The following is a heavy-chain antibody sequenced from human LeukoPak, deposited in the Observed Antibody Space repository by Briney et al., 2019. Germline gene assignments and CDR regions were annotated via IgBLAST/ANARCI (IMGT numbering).Heavy chain of an antibody. D-gene: IGHD2-2*01. CDR1: GFTFSSYG. J-gene: IGHJ5*02. V-gene: IGHV3-33*01. CDR2: IWYDGSNK. Sequence: GGSLRLSCAASGFTFSSYGTHWVRQAPGKGLEWVAVIWYDGSNKYYADSVKGRFTISRDNSKNTLYLQMNSLRAEDTAVYYCATRGHCSGTSCYAPQPWGQGTLVTVSS. CDR3: ATRGHCSGTSCYAPQP.